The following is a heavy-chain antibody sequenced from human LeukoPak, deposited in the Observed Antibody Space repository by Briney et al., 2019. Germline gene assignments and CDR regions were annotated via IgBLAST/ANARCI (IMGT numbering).Heavy chain of an antibody. CDR1: GYTFTSYG. CDR2: ISAYNGNT. V-gene: IGHV1-18*01. CDR3: ARGRYSSGWHLDY. D-gene: IGHD6-19*01. J-gene: IGHJ4*02. Sequence: ASVKVSCKASGYTFTSYGISWVRQAPGQGLEWMGWISAYNGNTNYAQKLQGRLTMTTDRPSTTAYMELKRLRSDDTAVYFCARGRYSSGWHLDYWGQGSLVIVSS.